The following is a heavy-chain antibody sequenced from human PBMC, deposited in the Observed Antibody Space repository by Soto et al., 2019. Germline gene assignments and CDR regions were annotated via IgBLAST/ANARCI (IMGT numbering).Heavy chain of an antibody. J-gene: IGHJ5*02. Sequence: SETLSLTCTVSGGSTSSGGYYGSWIRQYPGKGLEWIGFVYYSGSTYYNPSLKSRVIISVDTSKKQFSLKLSSVTAADTAVYYCARDAALKWFDPWGQGTLVTVSS. D-gene: IGHD2-15*01. CDR3: ARDAALKWFDP. V-gene: IGHV4-31*03. CDR2: VYYSGST. CDR1: GGSTSSGGYY.